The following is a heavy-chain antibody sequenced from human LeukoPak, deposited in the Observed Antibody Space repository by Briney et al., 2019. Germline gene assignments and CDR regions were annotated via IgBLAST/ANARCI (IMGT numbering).Heavy chain of an antibody. D-gene: IGHD3-10*01. CDR1: GYTFTSYG. CDR3: ARGSGTEMRYYFDY. CDR2: ISAYNGNT. V-gene: IGHV1-18*01. J-gene: IGHJ4*02. Sequence: ASVKVSCKASGYTFTSYGISWVRQAPGQGLEWMGWISAYNGNTNYAQKLQGRVTMTTDTSTSTAYMELRSLRSDHTAVYYCARGSGTEMRYYFDYWGQGTLVTVSS.